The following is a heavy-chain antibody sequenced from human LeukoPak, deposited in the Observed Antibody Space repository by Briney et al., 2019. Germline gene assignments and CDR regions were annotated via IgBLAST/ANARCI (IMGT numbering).Heavy chain of an antibody. J-gene: IGHJ3*02. CDR3: AGLRTDIAVAGTQHGTCHI. V-gene: IGHV4-39*07. D-gene: IGHD6-19*01. CDR2: IYYSGST. Sequence: SETLSLTCTVSGGSISSSSYYWGWIRQPPGKGLEWIGSIYYSGSTYYNPSLKSRVTISVDTFKNQFSLKLSSVTAADTAVYYCAGLRTDIAVAGTQHGTCHIWGQGTMVTVSS. CDR1: GGSISSSSYY.